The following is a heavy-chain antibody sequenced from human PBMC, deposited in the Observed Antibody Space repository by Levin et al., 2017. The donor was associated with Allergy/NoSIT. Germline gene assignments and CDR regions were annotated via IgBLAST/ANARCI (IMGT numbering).Heavy chain of an antibody. CDR3: ARGGCSSTSCLDN. CDR1: GFPFSNYW. V-gene: IGHV3-74*01. Sequence: LSLTCAASGFPFSNYWMHWVRQAPGKGLVWVSHINSYGSNTNYADSVKGRFTISRDNAKNTLYLQMNSLRDEDTAVYYCARGGCSSTSCLDNWGQGTLVTVSP. CDR2: INSYGSNT. J-gene: IGHJ4*02. D-gene: IGHD2-2*01.